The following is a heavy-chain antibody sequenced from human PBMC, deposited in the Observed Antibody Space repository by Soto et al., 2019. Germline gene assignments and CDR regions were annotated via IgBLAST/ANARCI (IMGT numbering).Heavy chain of an antibody. Sequence: EVQLVESGGGLVKPGGSLRLSCAASGFTFSSYSMNWVRQAPGKGLEWVSSISSSSSYIYYADSVKGRFTISRDNAKNSVSLQMNSLRVEDTAVYYCARAGYYDFWSGPDYWGKGTLVTVSS. CDR3: ARAGYYDFWSGPDY. V-gene: IGHV3-21*01. CDR1: GFTFSSYS. D-gene: IGHD3-3*01. CDR2: ISSSSSYI. J-gene: IGHJ4*02.